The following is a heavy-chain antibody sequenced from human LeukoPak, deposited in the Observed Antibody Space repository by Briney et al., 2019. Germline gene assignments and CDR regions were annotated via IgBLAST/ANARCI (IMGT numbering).Heavy chain of an antibody. J-gene: IGHJ4*02. CDR1: GFTFSSYW. D-gene: IGHD2-15*01. CDR3: ASWGYCSGGCCYDFDY. V-gene: IGHV3-74*01. CDR2: INSDGSST. Sequence: AGSLRLSCAASGFTFSSYWMHWVRQAPGKGLVWVSRINSDGSSTSYADSVKGRFTISRDNAKNTLYLQMNSLRAEDTAVYYCASWGYCSGGCCYDFDYWGQGTLVTVSS.